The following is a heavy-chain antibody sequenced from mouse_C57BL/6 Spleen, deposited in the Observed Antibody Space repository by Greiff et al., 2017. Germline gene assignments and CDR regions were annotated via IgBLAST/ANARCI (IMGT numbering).Heavy chain of an antibody. CDR3: ARYGIAMDY. CDR2: IRNKANGYTT. V-gene: IGHV7-3*01. J-gene: IGHJ4*01. Sequence: DVKLQESGGGLVQPGGSLSLSCAASGFTFTDYYMSWVRQPPGKALEWLGFIRNKANGYTTEYSASVKGRFTISRDNSQSILYLQMNALRAEDSATYYCARYGIAMDYWGQGTSVTVSS. CDR1: GFTFTDYY.